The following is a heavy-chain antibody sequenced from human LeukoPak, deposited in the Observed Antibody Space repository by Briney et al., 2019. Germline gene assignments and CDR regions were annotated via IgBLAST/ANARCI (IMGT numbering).Heavy chain of an antibody. J-gene: IGHJ4*02. CDR2: IYHSGST. CDR1: GGSISSGGYY. D-gene: IGHD3-22*01. CDR3: ASYYYDSSGYPLVFDY. Sequence: SETLSLTCTVSGGSISSGGYYWSWIRQPPGKGLEWIGYIYHSGSTYYNPSLKSRVTISVDRSKNQFSLKLSSVTAADTAVYYCASYYYDSSGYPLVFDYWGQGTLVTVSS. V-gene: IGHV4-30-2*01.